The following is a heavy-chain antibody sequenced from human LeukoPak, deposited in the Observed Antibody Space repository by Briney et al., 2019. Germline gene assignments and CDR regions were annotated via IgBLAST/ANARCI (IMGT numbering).Heavy chain of an antibody. J-gene: IGHJ6*03. D-gene: IGHD6-13*01. CDR3: AREGSSWLNYYYYYYMDV. V-gene: IGHV4-34*01. Sequence: SETLSLTCAVYGGSFSGYYWSWIRQPPGKGLEWIGEINHSGSTSYNPSLKSRVTISVDTSKNQFSLKLSSVTAADTAVYYCAREGSSWLNYYYYYYMDVWGKGTTVTVSS. CDR1: GGSFSGYY. CDR2: INHSGST.